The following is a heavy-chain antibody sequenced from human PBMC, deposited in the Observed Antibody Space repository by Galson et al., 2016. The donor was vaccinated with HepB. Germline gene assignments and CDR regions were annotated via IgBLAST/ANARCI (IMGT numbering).Heavy chain of an antibody. Sequence: SLRLSCAASGFTFSNYALHWVRQAPGKGLGWVAVVSYEGSNKYYAESVRGRFIISRDSSKNTLYLQMNSLRPEDTAMYYCARSHGYSGRNAFDIWGQGTMVTVSS. CDR1: GFTFSNYA. D-gene: IGHD3-22*01. J-gene: IGHJ3*02. CDR2: VSYEGSNK. V-gene: IGHV3-30*04. CDR3: ARSHGYSGRNAFDI.